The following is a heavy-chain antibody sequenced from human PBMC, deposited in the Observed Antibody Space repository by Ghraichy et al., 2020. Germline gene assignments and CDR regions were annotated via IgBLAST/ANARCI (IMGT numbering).Heavy chain of an antibody. D-gene: IGHD2-21*01. CDR1: GFTFNSYA. CDR2: ISPSGGST. Sequence: GGSLRLSCAASGFTFNSYAMSWVRQAPGKGLEWVSSISPSGGSTYYADSVKGRFTISRDNSKNTLYLQMSSLRAEDSAVYHCAPRVIRGQTLYFDLWGRGTLVTVSS. CDR3: APRVIRGQTLYFDL. J-gene: IGHJ2*01. V-gene: IGHV3-23*01.